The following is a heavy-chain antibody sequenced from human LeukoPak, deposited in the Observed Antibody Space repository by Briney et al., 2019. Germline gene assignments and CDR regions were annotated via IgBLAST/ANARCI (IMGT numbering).Heavy chain of an antibody. CDR2: MYHLGTT. J-gene: IGHJ4*02. Sequence: PSETLSLTCTVSGGSISSYYWTWIRQPPGKGLEWIGNMYHLGTTYLNTSLKSPVNISVDTSKNHFTLRVSSLTAADTAVYYCARVGVTTHLFDYWGQGTLVTVSS. CDR1: GGSISSYY. V-gene: IGHV4-59*08. D-gene: IGHD4-17*01. CDR3: ARVGVTTHLFDY.